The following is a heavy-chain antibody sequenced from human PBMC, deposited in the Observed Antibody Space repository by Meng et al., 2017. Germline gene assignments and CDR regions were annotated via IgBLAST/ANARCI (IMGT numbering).Heavy chain of an antibody. CDR3: ARDRSSSGFDY. Sequence: VQLCESGGGLVQPGGSLSLSGEASGFTFSSYAMSWVRQAPGKGLEWVSAISGSGGSTYYADSVKGRFTISRDNSKNTLYLQMNSLRAEDTAVYYCARDRSSSGFDYWGQGTLVTVSS. CDR1: GFTFSSYA. CDR2: ISGSGGST. V-gene: IGHV3-23*01. J-gene: IGHJ4*02. D-gene: IGHD6-19*01.